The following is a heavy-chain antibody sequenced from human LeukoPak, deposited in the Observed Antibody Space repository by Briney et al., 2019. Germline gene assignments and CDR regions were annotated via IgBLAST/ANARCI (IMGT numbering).Heavy chain of an antibody. CDR3: SAHEYRSSWYFSSTEDIPTHFMLTLRN. J-gene: IGHJ4*02. D-gene: IGHD6-13*01. CDR1: GHTLSELC. Sequence: GASVKVSCKVSGHTLSELCIHWVRQAPGKGLEWRGGFDPVDGETKYAQKFQGRITMTEDTSTDTAYMELSNLTSEDTAVYFCSAHEYRSSWYFSSTEDIPTHFMLTLRNWGQGTLITVSS. CDR2: FDPVDGET. V-gene: IGHV1-24*01.